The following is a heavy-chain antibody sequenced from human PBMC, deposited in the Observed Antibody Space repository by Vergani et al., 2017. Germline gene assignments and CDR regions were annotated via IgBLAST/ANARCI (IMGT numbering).Heavy chain of an antibody. Sequence: EVQLLESGGGSVQPGGSLRLSCAVSGFTFSSYAMSWVRQAPGKGLEWVSAISGSGGSTFYADSVKGRFTISRDNSKNTLYLQMNSLRAEDTAVYYCASMEDARYFQHWGQGTLVTVSS. V-gene: IGHV3-23*01. CDR3: ASMEDARYFQH. CDR2: ISGSGGST. D-gene: IGHD2-8*01. CDR1: GFTFSSYA. J-gene: IGHJ1*01.